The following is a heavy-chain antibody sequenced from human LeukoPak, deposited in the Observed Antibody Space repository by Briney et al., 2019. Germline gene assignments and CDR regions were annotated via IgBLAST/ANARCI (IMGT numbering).Heavy chain of an antibody. CDR1: GFTFSSYE. J-gene: IGHJ4*02. CDR3: AVRRGIYY. CDR2: IKEDGSAS. Sequence: GGSLRLSCAASGFTFSSYEMNWVRQAPGKGLEWLANIKEDGSASNYVDSVKGRFTISRDNAKNSLYLQMNSLRAEDTAVYYCAVRRGIYYWGQGTLVTVSS. V-gene: IGHV3-7*02.